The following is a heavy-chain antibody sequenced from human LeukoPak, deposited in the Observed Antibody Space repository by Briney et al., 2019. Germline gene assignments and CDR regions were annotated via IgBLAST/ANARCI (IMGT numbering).Heavy chain of an antibody. V-gene: IGHV7-4-1*02. CDR2: INTNTGNP. CDR1: GYTFTSYA. CDR3: ARAFRGVGASS. Sequence: RASVTVSCKASGYTFTSYAMNWVRQAPGQGLEWMGWINTNTGNPTYAQGFTGRFVFSLGTSVSTAYLQISSLKAEDTAVYYCARAFRGVGASSWGQGTLVTVSS. D-gene: IGHD1-26*01. J-gene: IGHJ4*02.